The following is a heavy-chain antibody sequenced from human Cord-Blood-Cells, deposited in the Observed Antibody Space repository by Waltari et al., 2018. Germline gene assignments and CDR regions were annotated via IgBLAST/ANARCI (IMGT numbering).Heavy chain of an antibody. CDR2: IYCGGST. CDR1: GFTVSSNY. D-gene: IGHD4-17*01. V-gene: IGHV3-53*01. CDR3: ARVDGDYTFDY. J-gene: IGHJ4*02. Sequence: EVQLVESGGGLIQHGGSLRLSCAASGFTVSSNYMSWVRQAPGKGLEGVSVIYCGGSTYYADSVKGRFTISRDNSKNTLYLQMNSLRAEDTAVYYCARVDGDYTFDYWGQGTLVTVSS.